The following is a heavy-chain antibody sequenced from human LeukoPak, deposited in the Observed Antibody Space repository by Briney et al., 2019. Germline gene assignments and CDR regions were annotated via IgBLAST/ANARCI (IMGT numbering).Heavy chain of an antibody. Sequence: PGGSLRLSCEASGIILSNYWMTWVRQAPGKGLEWVANXXXDXSXXXXXXXXXGRFTISRDNAKNSVYLQMNSLSAEDTAVYFCAEGXGATKYWGQGTLVTVSS. CDR1: GIILSNYW. V-gene: IGHV3-7*01. CDR3: AEGXGATKY. CDR2: XXXDXSXX. D-gene: IGHD1-26*01. J-gene: IGHJ4*02.